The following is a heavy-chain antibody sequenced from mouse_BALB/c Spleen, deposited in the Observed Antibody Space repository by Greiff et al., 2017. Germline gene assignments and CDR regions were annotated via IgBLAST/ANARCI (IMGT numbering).Heavy chain of an antibody. Sequence: EVQRVESGGGLVQPGGSRKLSCAASGFTFSSFGMHWVRQAPEKGLEWVAYISSGSSTIYYADTVKGRFTISRDNPKNTLFLQMTSLRSEDTAMYYCARGDSSGYWFAYWGQGTLVTVSA. D-gene: IGHD3-2*01. CDR1: GFTFSSFG. CDR2: ISSGSSTI. CDR3: ARGDSSGYWFAY. V-gene: IGHV5-17*02. J-gene: IGHJ3*01.